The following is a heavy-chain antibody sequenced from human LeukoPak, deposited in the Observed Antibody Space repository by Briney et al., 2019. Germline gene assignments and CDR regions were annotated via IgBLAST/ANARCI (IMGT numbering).Heavy chain of an antibody. D-gene: IGHD2-15*01. CDR1: GFTFSSYS. J-gene: IGHJ4*02. Sequence: GGSLRLSCAASGFTFSSYSMNWVRQAPGKGLEWVSSISSSSSYIYYADSVKGRFTISRDNAKNSLYLQVNSLRAEDTAVYYCARDDCSGGSCYTDYWGQGTLVTVSS. V-gene: IGHV3-21*01. CDR3: ARDDCSGGSCYTDY. CDR2: ISSSSSYI.